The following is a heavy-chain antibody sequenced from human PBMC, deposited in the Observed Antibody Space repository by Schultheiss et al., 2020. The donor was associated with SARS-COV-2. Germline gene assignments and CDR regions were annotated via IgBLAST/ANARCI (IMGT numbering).Heavy chain of an antibody. J-gene: IGHJ4*02. Sequence: GGSLRLSCAASGFTFSDYYMTWIRQSPGKGLEWVSVISGSGGSTYYADSVKGRFTISRDNSKNTLYLQMNSLRDEDTAVYYCARDLIRYDSSVDYWGQGTLVTVSS. V-gene: IGHV3-23*01. CDR2: ISGSGGST. D-gene: IGHD3-9*01. CDR1: GFTFSDYY. CDR3: ARDLIRYDSSVDY.